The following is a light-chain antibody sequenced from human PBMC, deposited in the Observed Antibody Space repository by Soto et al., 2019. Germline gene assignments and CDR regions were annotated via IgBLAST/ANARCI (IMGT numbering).Light chain of an antibody. CDR2: DVS. Sequence: QSVLTQPASVSGSPGQSIAISCTGTSSDVGAFNYVSWYQQHPGKAPKFMIFDVSSRPSGVSDRFSGSKSGNTVSLTISGLQTEDEADYYCASYTTSSTYVFGTGTKLTVL. CDR1: SSDVGAFNY. J-gene: IGLJ1*01. V-gene: IGLV2-14*03. CDR3: ASYTTSSTYV.